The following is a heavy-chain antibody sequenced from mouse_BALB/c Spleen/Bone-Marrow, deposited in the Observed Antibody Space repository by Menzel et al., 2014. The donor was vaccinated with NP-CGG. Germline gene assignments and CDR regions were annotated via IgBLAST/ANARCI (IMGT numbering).Heavy chain of an antibody. CDR3: ARYLSGVTSIDY. J-gene: IGHJ2*02. Sequence: VQLQQPGAELVKPGASVKLSCTASGFNIKDTCMHWVKQRPEQGLEWIGRIYPGDGNSIYNGKFQGKATMTSDKFSSTAYMQLSSLTSVDSAVYFCARYLSGVTSIDYWGQGTSLTVSS. CDR2: IYPGDGNS. V-gene: IGHV14-3*02. D-gene: IGHD2-12*01. CDR1: GFNIKDTC.